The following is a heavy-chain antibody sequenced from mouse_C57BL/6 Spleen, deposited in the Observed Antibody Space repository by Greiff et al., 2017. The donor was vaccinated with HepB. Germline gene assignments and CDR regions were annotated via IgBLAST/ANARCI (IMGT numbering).Heavy chain of an antibody. D-gene: IGHD3-3*01. Sequence: VQLQESGAELVRPGASVTLSCKASGYTFTDYEMHWVKQTPVHGLEWIGAIDPETGGTAYNQKFKGKAILTADKSSSTAYMELRSLTSEDSAVYYCTRRRDDYAMDYWGQGTSVTVSS. CDR1: GYTFTDYE. CDR2: IDPETGGT. CDR3: TRRRDDYAMDY. V-gene: IGHV1-15*01. J-gene: IGHJ4*01.